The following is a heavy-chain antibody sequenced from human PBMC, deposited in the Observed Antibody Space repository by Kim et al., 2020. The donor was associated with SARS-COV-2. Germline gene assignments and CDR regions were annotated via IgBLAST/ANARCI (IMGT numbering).Heavy chain of an antibody. J-gene: IGHJ3*01. CDR2: INPANGNT. CDR1: GYSFTNYV. Sequence: ASVKVSCKASGYSFTNYVLHWVRQAPGQRLEWVAWINPANGNTKYSERFQGRVTITRDTSATTAFLEVSGLTSEDTAMYFCARVLSAYHRSYAFDVWGQGTLVTLSA. V-gene: IGHV1-3*01. CDR3: ARVLSAYHRSYAFDV. D-gene: IGHD3-3*01.